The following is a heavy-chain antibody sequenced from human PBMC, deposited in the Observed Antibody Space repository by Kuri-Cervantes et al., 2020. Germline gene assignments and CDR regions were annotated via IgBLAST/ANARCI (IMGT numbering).Heavy chain of an antibody. CDR2: INHSGST. CDR3: ARDSVTGRKQDDYYYYMDV. Sequence: SETLSLTCAVYGGSFSGYYWSWIRQPPGKGLEWIGEINHSGSTNYDPSLKSRVTISVDTSKNQFSLKVSSVTAADTAVYYCARDSVTGRKQDDYYYYMDVWGKGTTVTVSS. V-gene: IGHV4-34*01. D-gene: IGHD1-20*01. J-gene: IGHJ6*03. CDR1: GGSFSGYY.